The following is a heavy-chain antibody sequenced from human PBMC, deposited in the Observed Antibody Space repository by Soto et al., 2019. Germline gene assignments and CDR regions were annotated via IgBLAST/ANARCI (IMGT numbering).Heavy chain of an antibody. Sequence: QLQLQESGSGLVKPSQTLSLTCAVSGGSISSGGYSWSWIRQPPGKGLEWIGYIYHSGSTYYNPSRESRVTISVDRSKNQFSLKLSSVTAADTAVYYCARVQGYCSGGSCSPAYYYYGMDVWGQGTTVTVSS. CDR2: IYHSGST. D-gene: IGHD2-15*01. CDR1: GGSISSGGYS. J-gene: IGHJ6*02. V-gene: IGHV4-30-2*01. CDR3: ARVQGYCSGGSCSPAYYYYGMDV.